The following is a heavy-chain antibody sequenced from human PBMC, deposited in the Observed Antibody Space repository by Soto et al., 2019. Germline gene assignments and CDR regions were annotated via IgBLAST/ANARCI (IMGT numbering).Heavy chain of an antibody. CDR3: ARDLYYYGSGSYGY. Sequence: EVQLVESGGGLVKPGGSLRLSCAASGFTFSSYSMNWFRQAPGKGLGWVSAISSSSSYIYYADSVKGRLTISRDNDKNSLYLQMNSLRAEDTAVYYWARDLYYYGSGSYGYWGQGTLVTVSS. V-gene: IGHV3-21*01. CDR1: GFTFSSYS. J-gene: IGHJ4*02. D-gene: IGHD3-10*01. CDR2: ISSSSSYI.